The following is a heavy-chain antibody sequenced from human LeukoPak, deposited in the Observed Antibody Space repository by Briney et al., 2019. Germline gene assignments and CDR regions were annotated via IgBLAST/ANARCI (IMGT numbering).Heavy chain of an antibody. J-gene: IGHJ5*02. V-gene: IGHV3-30-3*01. CDR2: ISYDGSNK. Sequence: GGSLRLSCAASGFTFSSYAMHWVRQPPGKGLEWVAVISYDGSNKYYVDSVKGRITISRDNSKNTLYLQMNSLRPEDTAVYFCATDIMDRGIPTLRFDPWGQGTLVTVSS. CDR3: ATDIMDRGIPTLRFDP. D-gene: IGHD3-10*01. CDR1: GFTFSSYA.